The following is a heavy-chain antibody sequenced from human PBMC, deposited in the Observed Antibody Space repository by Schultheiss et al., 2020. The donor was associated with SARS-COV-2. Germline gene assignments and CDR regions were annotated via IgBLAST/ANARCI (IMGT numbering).Heavy chain of an antibody. V-gene: IGHV4-39*07. CDR1: GGSISSSSYY. CDR2: IYYSGST. CDR3: ARGSYCSSTSCYEPGGWFDP. Sequence: SETLSLTCTVSGGSISSSSYYWGWIRQPPGKGLEWIGSIYYSGSTYYNPSLKSRVTISVDTSKNQFSLKLSSVTAADTAVYYCARGSYCSSTSCYEPGGWFDPWGQGTLVTVSS. J-gene: IGHJ5*02. D-gene: IGHD2-2*01.